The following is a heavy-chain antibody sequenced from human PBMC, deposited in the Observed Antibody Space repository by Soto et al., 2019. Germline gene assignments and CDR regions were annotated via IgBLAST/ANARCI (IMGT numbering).Heavy chain of an antibody. CDR1: GFIFSRYA. CDR3: ARAPHGTDV. Sequence: QELLVESGGGVVQPGRSLRLSCAASGFIFSRYAMHWVRQSPGKGLEGVAVISYDGTKKYYADSVEGRYTISRDDSKNTLYLQMNSLRVEDTAVYYCARAPHGTDVWGQGTTVIVSS. CDR2: ISYDGTKK. J-gene: IGHJ6*02. V-gene: IGHV3-30-3*01.